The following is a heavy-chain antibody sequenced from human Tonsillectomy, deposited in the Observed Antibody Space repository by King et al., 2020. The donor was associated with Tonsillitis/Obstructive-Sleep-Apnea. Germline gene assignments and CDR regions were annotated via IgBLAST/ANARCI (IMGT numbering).Heavy chain of an antibody. CDR3: ETSYGSGSYFHLDA. Sequence: VQLVESGGGVVQPGGSLRLSCAASGFTFDDYAMHWVRQAPGKGLEWVSLITGDGDSTYYADSVKGRFTISRDNSKNSLYLQMNSLRIEDTALYYCETSYGSGSYFHLDAWGKGTTVTVSS. CDR1: GFTFDDYA. D-gene: IGHD3-10*01. CDR2: ITGDGDST. J-gene: IGHJ6*04. V-gene: IGHV3-43*02.